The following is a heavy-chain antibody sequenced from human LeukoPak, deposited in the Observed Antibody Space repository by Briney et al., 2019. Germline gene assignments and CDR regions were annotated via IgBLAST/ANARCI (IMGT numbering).Heavy chain of an antibody. CDR3: ARAPYCIGGSCRFDY. CDR2: IKQDGSEK. CDR1: GFTFSRYW. D-gene: IGHD2-15*01. Sequence: PGGSLRLSCAAPGFTFSRYWISWVRQAPGKGLEWLAIIKQDGSEKYYVDSVKGRFTISRDNAKNSLYLQMNSLRAEDTAVYYCARAPYCIGGSCRFDYWGQGTLVTVSS. V-gene: IGHV3-7*03. J-gene: IGHJ4*02.